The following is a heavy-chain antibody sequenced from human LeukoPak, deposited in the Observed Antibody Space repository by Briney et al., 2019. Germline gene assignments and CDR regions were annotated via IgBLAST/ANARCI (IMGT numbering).Heavy chain of an antibody. V-gene: IGHV1-18*01. D-gene: IGHD6-19*01. CDR2: ISAYNGNT. CDR1: GYTFTSYG. J-gene: IGHJ6*02. CDR3: ARDLGYSSGWPGYYYYGMDV. Sequence: ASVKASCKASGYTFTSYGISWVRQAPGQGLEWMGWISAYNGNTNYAQKLQGRVTMTTDTSTSTAYMELRSLRSDDTAVYYCARDLGYSSGWPGYYYYGMDVWGQGTTVTVSS.